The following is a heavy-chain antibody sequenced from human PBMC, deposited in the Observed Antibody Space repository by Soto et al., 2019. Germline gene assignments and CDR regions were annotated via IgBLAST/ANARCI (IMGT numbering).Heavy chain of an antibody. CDR1: GYSFTSYW. CDR2: IDPSDSST. J-gene: IGHJ6*02. D-gene: IGHD6-13*01. CDR3: ARRPSDLVSSSWSYYGTDV. Sequence: GESLKISCKGSGYSFTSYWISWVRQMPGKGLEWMGRIDPSDSSTNYSPSFQGHVTISADKSISTAYLQWSSLKASDTAMYYCARRPSDLVSSSWSYYGTDVWGQGTMVTLS. V-gene: IGHV5-10-1*01.